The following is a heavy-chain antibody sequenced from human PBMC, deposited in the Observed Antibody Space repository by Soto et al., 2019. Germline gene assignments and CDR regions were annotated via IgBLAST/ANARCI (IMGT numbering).Heavy chain of an antibody. Sequence: SETLSLTCTVSGGSLKSGGYYWSWVRQHPGRGLEWIGYIYYTGRTYYNPSLESRLTFSVDTSKNQFSLRLSSVTAADTAVYYCARVSSHHYYDSSGYYYSFDPWGQGTLVTVSS. CDR2: IYYTGRT. CDR3: ARVSSHHYYDSSGYYYSFDP. CDR1: GGSLKSGGYY. V-gene: IGHV4-31*02. D-gene: IGHD3-22*01. J-gene: IGHJ5*02.